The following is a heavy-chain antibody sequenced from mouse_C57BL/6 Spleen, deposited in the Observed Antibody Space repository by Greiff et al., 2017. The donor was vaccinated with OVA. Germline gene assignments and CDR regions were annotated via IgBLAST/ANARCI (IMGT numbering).Heavy chain of an antibody. CDR2: ISSGSSTI. CDR3: AKTTVGAMDY. CDR1: GFTFSDYG. Sequence: EVQLVESGGGLVKPGGSLKLSCAASGFTFSDYGMHWVRQAPEKGLEWVAYISSGSSTIYYADTVKGRFTISRDNAKNTLFLQMTSLRSEDTAMYYCAKTTVGAMDYWGQGTSVTVSS. J-gene: IGHJ4*01. V-gene: IGHV5-17*01. D-gene: IGHD1-1*01.